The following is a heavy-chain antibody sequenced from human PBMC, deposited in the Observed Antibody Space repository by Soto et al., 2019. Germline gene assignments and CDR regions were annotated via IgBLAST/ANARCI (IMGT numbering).Heavy chain of an antibody. J-gene: IGHJ3*02. V-gene: IGHV1-18*01. Sequence: QVQLVQSGAEVKKPGASVKVSCKASGYTFSSYGISWVRQAPGQGLEWLGWINYYISNTEYSQKVQGRVTLTTDTSTSTAYMELRNLRSDDTAVYYCARGNYFGPTPGPFDIWGQGTMVTVSS. CDR2: INYYISNT. CDR3: ARGNYFGPTPGPFDI. CDR1: GYTFSSYG. D-gene: IGHD3-9*01.